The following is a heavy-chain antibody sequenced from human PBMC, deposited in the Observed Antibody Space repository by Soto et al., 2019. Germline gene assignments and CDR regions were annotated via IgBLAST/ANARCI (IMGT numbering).Heavy chain of an antibody. CDR2: AYYSGST. J-gene: IGHJ5*02. D-gene: IGHD2-8*01. Sequence: PSETLSLTCTVSGGSISHYYWSWIRQSRGKGLEWIGYAYYSGSTDYNPSLKSRVTMSVDTSKNQVSLKLNSVTTADTAVYYCARDRSTYGGGGTGEVKENWFDPWGPGTLVTLL. CDR3: ARDRSTYGGGGTGEVKENWFDP. V-gene: IGHV4-59*01. CDR1: GGSISHYY.